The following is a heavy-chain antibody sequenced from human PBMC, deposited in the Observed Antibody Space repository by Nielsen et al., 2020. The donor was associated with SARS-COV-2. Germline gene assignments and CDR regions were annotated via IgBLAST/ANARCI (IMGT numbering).Heavy chain of an antibody. CDR1: GGSISSSSYY. J-gene: IGHJ3*02. CDR2: IYYSGST. CDR3: ARHWDTLAYCGGDCDQGAFDI. D-gene: IGHD2-21*02. Sequence: SETLSLTCTVSGGSISSSSYYWGWIRQPPGKGLEWIGSIYYSGSTYYNPSLKSRVTISVDTSKNQFSLKLSSVTAADTAVYYCARHWDTLAYCGGDCDQGAFDIWGQGTMVTVSS. V-gene: IGHV4-39*01.